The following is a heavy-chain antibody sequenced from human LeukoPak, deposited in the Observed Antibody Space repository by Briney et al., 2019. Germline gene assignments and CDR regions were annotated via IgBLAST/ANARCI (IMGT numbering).Heavy chain of an antibody. CDR1: GDSVSSKSVS. D-gene: IGHD7-27*01. CDR3: VRDFNWALDY. CDR2: TRYRSTWNT. J-gene: IGHJ4*02. V-gene: IGHV6-1*01. Sequence: SQTLSLTCDISGDSVSSKSVSWSWVRQSPSRGLEYLGRTRYRSTWNTFYSLSVQGRITINADTSRNQVSLRLNSVTPEDTALYYCVRDFNWALDYWGQGTLVTVSS.